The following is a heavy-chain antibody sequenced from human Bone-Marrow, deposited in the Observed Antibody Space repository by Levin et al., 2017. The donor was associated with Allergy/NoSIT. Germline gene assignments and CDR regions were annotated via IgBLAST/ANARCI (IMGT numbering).Heavy chain of an antibody. J-gene: IGHJ4*02. D-gene: IGHD3-22*01. Sequence: PSETLSLTCTVSGGSISSGDYYWSWIRQPPGKGLEYIGYIYSSGSTDYNPSLKSRVTISVDTSENQFSLKLNSVTAADTAVYYCARGDGDLGYYDASGPSLFHYWGQGTLVTVSS. CDR2: IYSSGST. V-gene: IGHV4-30-4*01. CDR1: GGSISSGDYY. CDR3: ARGDGDLGYYDASGPSLFHY.